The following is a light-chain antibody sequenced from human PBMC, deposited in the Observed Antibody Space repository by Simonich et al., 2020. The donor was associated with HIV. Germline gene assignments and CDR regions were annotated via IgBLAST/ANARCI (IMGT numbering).Light chain of an antibody. V-gene: IGKV4-1*01. CDR1: QSILYSSNNKNY. CDR3: QQYYSTPPT. J-gene: IGKJ1*01. Sequence: DIVMTQSPDSLAVSLGERATINCKSSQSILYSSNNKNYLAWYQQKHRQPPKLLIYWASTRESGVPDRFSGSGSGTDFTLTISSLQAEDVAVYYCQQYYSTPPTFGQGTKVEIK. CDR2: WAS.